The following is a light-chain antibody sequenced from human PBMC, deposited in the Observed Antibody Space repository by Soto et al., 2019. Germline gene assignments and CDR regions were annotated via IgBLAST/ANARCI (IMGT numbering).Light chain of an antibody. CDR3: QEYTTYSRT. J-gene: IGKJ1*01. CDR2: DAS. V-gene: IGKV1-5*01. CDR1: QSISSW. Sequence: DIQMTQSPSTLSASVGDRVTITCRASQSISSWLAWYQQKPGKAPKVLIYDASTLESGVPSRFSGGGSGTEFTLTITSLQPDDFATYYCQEYTTYSRTFGQGPKVEVK.